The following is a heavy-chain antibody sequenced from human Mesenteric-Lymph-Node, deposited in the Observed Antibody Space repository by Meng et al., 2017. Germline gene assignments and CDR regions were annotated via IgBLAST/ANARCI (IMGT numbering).Heavy chain of an antibody. CDR3: ARDSPGGYGYFDS. D-gene: IGHD5-12*01. J-gene: IGHJ4*02. CDR2: IYYSGST. V-gene: IGHV4-31*01. Sequence: QVQLREPGPGLGKPSQTLSLTCTVSGGSISSGGYYWSWIRQHPGKGLEWIGYIYYSGSTYYNPSLKSLVTISVDTSKNQFSLNLNSVTAADAAVYYCARDSPGGYGYFDSWGQGTLVTVSS. CDR1: GGSISSGGYY.